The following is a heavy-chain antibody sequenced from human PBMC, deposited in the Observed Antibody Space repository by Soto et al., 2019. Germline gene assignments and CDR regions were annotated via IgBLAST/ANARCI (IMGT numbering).Heavy chain of an antibody. D-gene: IGHD3-10*01. CDR3: ARVPVRKYYRAGSYQNYYFGMDV. J-gene: IGHJ6*02. V-gene: IGHV4-39*01. Sequence: SETLSLTCTVSGGSISSSSYYWGWIRQPPGKGLEWIGSIYYSGSTYYNPSLKSRVTISVDTSKSQFSLNLSSVTAADTAIYFCARVPVRKYYRAGSYQNYYFGMDVWGQGTTVTVSS. CDR2: IYYSGST. CDR1: GGSISSSSYY.